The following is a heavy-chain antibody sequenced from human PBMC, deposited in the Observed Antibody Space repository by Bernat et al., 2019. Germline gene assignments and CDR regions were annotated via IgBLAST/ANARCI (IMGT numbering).Heavy chain of an antibody. V-gene: IGHV3-23*01. J-gene: IGHJ4*02. CDR1: GFTFSSYA. Sequence: EVQLLESGGGLVQSGGSLRLSCAASGFTFSSYAMSWVRQAPGKGLEWVSAISGSGGSTYYADSVKGRFTISRDNSKNTLYLQMNSLRAEDTAVYYCAKDQEFLRVGATYDYWGQGTLVTVSS. D-gene: IGHD1-26*01. CDR3: AKDQEFLRVGATYDY. CDR2: ISGSGGST.